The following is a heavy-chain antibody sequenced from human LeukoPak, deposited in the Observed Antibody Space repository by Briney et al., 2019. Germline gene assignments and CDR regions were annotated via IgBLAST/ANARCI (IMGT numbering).Heavy chain of an antibody. CDR1: GGSITIDY. V-gene: IGHV4-59*01. J-gene: IGHJ5*02. Sequence: PSETLSLTCTVSGGSITIDYWSWIRHPPGKGREWSGYIYYSGSTNYNPSLKSRVTISVDTSKNQFSLKLSSVTAADTAVYYCARDKLGYCSSTSCYRGFDPWGQGTLVTVSS. CDR3: ARDKLGYCSSTSCYRGFDP. CDR2: IYYSGST. D-gene: IGHD2-2*02.